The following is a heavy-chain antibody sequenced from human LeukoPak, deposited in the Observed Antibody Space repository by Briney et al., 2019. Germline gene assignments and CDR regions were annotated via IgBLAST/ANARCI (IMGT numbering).Heavy chain of an antibody. D-gene: IGHD4-11*01. CDR2: INYSGTT. CDR3: ASQPTTDIGIDY. J-gene: IGHJ4*02. V-gene: IGHV4-39*01. Sequence: SETLSLTCSVSGGSTTSRSHYWGWVRQPPGKGLGWIGSINYSGTTYYNTSLRSRVTISIDTSKNQFSLKLTSVTATDTAVYYCASQPTTDIGIDYWGQGTLVTVSS. CDR1: GGSTTSRSHY.